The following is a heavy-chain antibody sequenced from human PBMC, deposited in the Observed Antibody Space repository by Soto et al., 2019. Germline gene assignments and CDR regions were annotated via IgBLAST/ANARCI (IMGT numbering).Heavy chain of an antibody. CDR1: GGSISSYY. CDR2: IYYSGST. J-gene: IGHJ4*02. Sequence: PSETLSLTCTVSGGSISSYYWSWIRQPPGKGLEWIGYIYYSGSTNYNPSLKSRVTISVDTSKNQFSLKLSSVTAADTAVYYCARNTYSSTSIDYWGQGTLVTVSS. CDR3: ARNTYSSTSIDY. D-gene: IGHD2-2*01. V-gene: IGHV4-59*01.